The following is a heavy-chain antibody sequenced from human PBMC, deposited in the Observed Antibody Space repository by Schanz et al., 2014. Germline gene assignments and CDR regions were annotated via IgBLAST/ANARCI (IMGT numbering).Heavy chain of an antibody. V-gene: IGHV3-11*04. CDR2: ISRDGTTS. J-gene: IGHJ4*02. CDR1: GFIFNDYY. D-gene: IGHD2-15*01. CDR3: ASRAAWGYFDY. Sequence: QVQLVESGGGLVKPGGSLRLSCAASGFIFNDYYMNWIRQAPGKGLEWLSYISRDGTTSYYADSVKGRFTISRDNAKNSLYLEMTSLRADDTAVYYCASRAAWGYFDYWGQGTLVTVSS.